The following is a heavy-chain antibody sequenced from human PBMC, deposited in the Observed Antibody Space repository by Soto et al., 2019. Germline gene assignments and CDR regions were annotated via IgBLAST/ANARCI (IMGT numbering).Heavy chain of an antibody. D-gene: IGHD5-18*01. J-gene: IGHJ4*02. CDR3: AKSRIQGWTKGLYDH. CDR1: GFTFSSYA. V-gene: IGHV3-23*01. Sequence: EVQLLDSGGRLVQPGGSLRLSCAASGFTFSSYAMSWVRQAPGKGLEWVSSISESGDSTSYAESVRGRFTISRYDSKNTLYLQMNSLRAEDTAVYSCAKSRIQGWTKGLYDHWGQGTLVTVSS. CDR2: ISESGDST.